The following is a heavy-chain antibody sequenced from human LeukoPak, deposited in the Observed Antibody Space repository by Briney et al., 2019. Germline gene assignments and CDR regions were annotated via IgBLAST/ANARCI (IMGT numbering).Heavy chain of an antibody. CDR1: GFTFSSYW. Sequence: PGGSLRLSCAASGFTFSSYWMSWVRQAPGKGLEWVANIKQDGSEKYYVDPVKGRFTISRDNAKNSLYLQMNSLRAEDTAVYYCARDSLRLWFGELNNWFDPWGQGTLVTVSS. V-gene: IGHV3-7*01. CDR2: IKQDGSEK. CDR3: ARDSLRLWFGELNNWFDP. D-gene: IGHD3-10*01. J-gene: IGHJ5*02.